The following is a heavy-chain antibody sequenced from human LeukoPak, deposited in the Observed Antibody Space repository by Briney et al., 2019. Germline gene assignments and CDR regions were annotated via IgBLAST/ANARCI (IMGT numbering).Heavy chain of an antibody. D-gene: IGHD6-13*01. CDR2: IIPIRNTV. Sequence: GASVTVSCKASGGTLTSHGISWVRQAPGQGLEWMGRIIPIRNTVNYAQKFQGRLTITAETSTSTAYMDLSSLKSEDTAVYYCATDRAEQQGVQLYYYFGMDVWGQGTTVTVSS. J-gene: IGHJ6*02. V-gene: IGHV1-69*04. CDR1: GGTLTSHG. CDR3: ATDRAEQQGVQLYYYFGMDV.